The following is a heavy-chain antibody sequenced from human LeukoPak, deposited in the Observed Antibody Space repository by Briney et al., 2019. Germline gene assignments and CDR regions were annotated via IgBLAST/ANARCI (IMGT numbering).Heavy chain of an antibody. J-gene: IGHJ3*02. CDR3: ARGWEGILLWSGEPHPLDALDI. CDR1: GYTFTSYD. Sequence: ASVKVSCKASGYTFTSYDINWVRQATGQGLEWMGWMNPNSGNTGYAQKFQGRVTITRNTSISTAYMELSSLRSEDTAVYYCARGWEGILLWSGEPHPLDALDIWGQGTSVTVSS. D-gene: IGHD3-10*01. CDR2: MNPNSGNT. V-gene: IGHV1-8*03.